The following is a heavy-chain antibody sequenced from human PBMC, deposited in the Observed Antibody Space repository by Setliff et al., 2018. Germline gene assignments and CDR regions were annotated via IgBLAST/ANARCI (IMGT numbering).Heavy chain of an antibody. CDR3: ARGKVLYDYVWGSYRYEDYYYGMDV. V-gene: IGHV4-34*01. D-gene: IGHD3-16*02. J-gene: IGHJ6*02. Sequence: PSETLSLTCAVYGGSLSGYYWSWIRQPPGKGLEWIGEINHSGSTNYNPSLKSRVTISVDTSKNQFSLKLSSVTAADTAVYYCARGKVLYDYVWGSYRYEDYYYGMDVWGQGTTVTVSS. CDR2: INHSGST. CDR1: GGSLSGYY.